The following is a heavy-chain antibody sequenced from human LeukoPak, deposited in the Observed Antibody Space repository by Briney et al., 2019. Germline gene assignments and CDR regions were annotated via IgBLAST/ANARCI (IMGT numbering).Heavy chain of an antibody. J-gene: IGHJ4*02. CDR1: GGSISSYY. CDR2: IYYSGST. CDR3: ARFRVAGTRYFDY. Sequence: SETLSLTCTVSGGSISSYYWSWIRQPPGKGLEWIGYIYYSGSTNYYPSLKSRVTISVDTSKNQFSLKLSSVTAADTAMYYCARFRVAGTRYFDYWGQGTLVTVSS. D-gene: IGHD6-19*01. V-gene: IGHV4-59*12.